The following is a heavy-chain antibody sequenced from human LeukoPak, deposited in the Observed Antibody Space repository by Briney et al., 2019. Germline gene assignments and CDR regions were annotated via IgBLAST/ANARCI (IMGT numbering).Heavy chain of an antibody. V-gene: IGHV4-59*12. CDR3: ASRRLYYGSGS. Sequence: SETLSLTCTVSGGSISSYYWSWIRQPPGKGLEWIGEIYHSGSTIYHPSLKSRVTISVDKSKNQFSLKLSSVTAADTAVYYCASRRLYYGSGSWGQGTLVTVSS. D-gene: IGHD3-10*01. CDR2: IYHSGST. CDR1: GGSISSYY. J-gene: IGHJ4*02.